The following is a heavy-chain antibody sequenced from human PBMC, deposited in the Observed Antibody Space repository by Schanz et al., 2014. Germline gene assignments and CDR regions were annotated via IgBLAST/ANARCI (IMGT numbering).Heavy chain of an antibody. CDR3: ARDNYYGSGSCAY. CDR1: GFTFSKYW. D-gene: IGHD3-10*01. CDR2: IKQDGSEK. Sequence: VQLVESGGGVVQPGRSLRLSCGDSGFTFSKYWMSWVRQAPGKGLEWVANIKQDGSEKYYVDAVKGRFTISRDNAKNSMYLHMKSLRGEDTAVYYCARDNYYGSGSCAYWGQGTLVTVSS. V-gene: IGHV3-7*04. J-gene: IGHJ4*02.